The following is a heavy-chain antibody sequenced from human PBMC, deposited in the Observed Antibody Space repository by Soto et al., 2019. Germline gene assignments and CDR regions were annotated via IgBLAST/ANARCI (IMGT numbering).Heavy chain of an antibody. CDR2: IYYSGST. D-gene: IGHD3-16*02. J-gene: IGHJ6*02. CDR3: ARGRSHHYYYGMDV. CDR1: GGSISSYY. Sequence: QVQLQESGPGLVKPSETLSLTCTVSGGSISSYYWSWIRQPPGKGLEWIGYIYYSGSTNYNPSLKSRVTTSVDTSKNQFSLKLSSVTAADTAVYYCARGRSHHYYYGMDVWGQGTTVTVSS. V-gene: IGHV4-59*01.